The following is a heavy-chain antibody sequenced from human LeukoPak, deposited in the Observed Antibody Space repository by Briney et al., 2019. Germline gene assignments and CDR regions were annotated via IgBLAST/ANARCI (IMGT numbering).Heavy chain of an antibody. CDR1: GFIFTSYA. J-gene: IGHJ5*02. Sequence: TGGSLRLSCVASGFIFTSYAMTWVRQPPGKGLEWLSTIIGSGATTHYSDSVRGRFTVSRDNSKNTLFLGISSLRGDDTAVYYCAKGSDFWSGSYTGSDWFAPRGQGTLVIVSS. CDR3: AKGSDFWSGSYTGSDWFAP. V-gene: IGHV3-23*01. D-gene: IGHD3-3*01. CDR2: IIGSGATT.